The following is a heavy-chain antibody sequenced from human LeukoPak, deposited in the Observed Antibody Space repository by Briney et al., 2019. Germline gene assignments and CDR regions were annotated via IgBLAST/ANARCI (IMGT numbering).Heavy chain of an antibody. J-gene: IGHJ6*02. CDR3: ASTVRGSYSYYYYGMDV. CDR1: GYTFTSYD. CDR2: MNPNSGNT. Sequence: ASVKVSCKASGYTFTSYDINWVRQATGQGLEWMGWMNPNSGNTGYAQKFQGRVTMTRNTSISAAYMELSSLRSEDTAVYYCASTVRGSYSYYYYGMDVWGQGTTVTVSS. D-gene: IGHD1-26*01. V-gene: IGHV1-8*01.